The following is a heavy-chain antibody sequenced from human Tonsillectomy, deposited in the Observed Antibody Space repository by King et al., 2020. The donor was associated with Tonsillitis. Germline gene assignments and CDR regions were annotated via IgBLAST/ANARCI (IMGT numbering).Heavy chain of an antibody. V-gene: IGHV3-73*01. Sequence: VQLVQSGGGLVQPGGSLKLSCAASGFTFSGSAMHWVRQASGKGLEWVGRIRSKANSYATAYAASVKGRFTISRDDSKNTAYLQMNSLKTEDTAVYYCTSGTHGGAFDIWGQGTMVTVSS. CDR2: IRSKANSYAT. CDR3: TSGTHGGAFDI. D-gene: IGHD3-10*01. J-gene: IGHJ3*02. CDR1: GFTFSGSA.